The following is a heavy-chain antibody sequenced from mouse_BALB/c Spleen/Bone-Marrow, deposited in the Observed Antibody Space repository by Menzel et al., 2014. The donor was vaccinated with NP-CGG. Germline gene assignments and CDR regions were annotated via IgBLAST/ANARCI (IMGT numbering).Heavy chain of an antibody. CDR2: IDPSTSET. V-gene: IGHV1-52*01. J-gene: IGHJ4*01. CDR1: DYTFTTYW. CDR3: ARRTLAMDY. Sequence: GPDLVRPGSSVKMSCKASDYTFTTYWMHWVKQRPGQGLEWIGMIDPSTSETRLNQKFKDKATLIVDKSSNTAYIQLSSLTSEDSAVYYCARRTLAMDYWGQGTSVTVSS.